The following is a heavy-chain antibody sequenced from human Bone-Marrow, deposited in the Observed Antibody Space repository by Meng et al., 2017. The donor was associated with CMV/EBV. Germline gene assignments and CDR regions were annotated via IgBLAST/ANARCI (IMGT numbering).Heavy chain of an antibody. CDR3: ATLAAAGTGVGPTFDY. CDR2: INPSGGST. CDR1: GYTFTSYY. Sequence: ASVKVSCKASGYTFTSYYMHWVRQAPGQGLEWMGIINPSGGSTSYEQKFQGRVTMTRDTSTSTVYMELSSLRSEDTAVYYCATLAAAGTGVGPTFDYWGQGTLVTVSS. J-gene: IGHJ4*02. D-gene: IGHD6-13*01. V-gene: IGHV1-46*01.